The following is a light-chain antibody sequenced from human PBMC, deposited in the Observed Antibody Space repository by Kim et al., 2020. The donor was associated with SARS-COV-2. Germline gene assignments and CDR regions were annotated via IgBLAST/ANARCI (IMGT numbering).Light chain of an antibody. CDR3: QQLNSYPPT. Sequence: SASVGDRVTITCRTSQGIRGYLSWFQQQPGKAPKLLIYAASTLQGGVPSRFSGSGSGTEFTLTISSLQPEYFATYYCQQLNSYPPTFGQGTKLEI. CDR1: QGIRGY. V-gene: IGKV1-9*01. CDR2: AAS. J-gene: IGKJ2*01.